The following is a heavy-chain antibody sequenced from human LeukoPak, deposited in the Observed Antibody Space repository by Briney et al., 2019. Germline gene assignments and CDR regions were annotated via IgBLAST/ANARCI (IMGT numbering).Heavy chain of an antibody. CDR2: IYYSGST. CDR3: ARRNTYGSGSYYNI. J-gene: IGHJ4*02. Sequence: SETLSLTCTVSGGSISSSSYYWGWIRQPPGKGLERIGSIYYSGSTYYNPSLKSRVTISVDTSKNQFSLKLSSVTAADTAVYYCARRNTYGSGSYYNIWGQGTLVTVSS. D-gene: IGHD3-10*01. CDR1: GGSISSSSYY. V-gene: IGHV4-39*01.